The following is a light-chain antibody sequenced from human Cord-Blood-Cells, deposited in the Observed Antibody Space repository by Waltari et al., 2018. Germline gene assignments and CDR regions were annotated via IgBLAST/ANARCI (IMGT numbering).Light chain of an antibody. J-gene: IGKJ4*01. CDR2: DAS. V-gene: IGKV1-33*01. CDR3: QQYDNLPLT. CDR1: QDISNY. Sequence: DIQMTQSPSSLSASVGDRVTITCQASQDISNYLNWYQQKQGKAPKLLIYDASNLETGVPSRVSGSGSGTDFTFTISSLQPEDIATYYCQQYDNLPLTFGGGTKVEIK.